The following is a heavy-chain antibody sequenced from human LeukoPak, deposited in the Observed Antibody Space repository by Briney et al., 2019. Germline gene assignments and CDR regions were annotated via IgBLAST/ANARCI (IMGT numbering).Heavy chain of an antibody. J-gene: IGHJ4*02. V-gene: IGHV3-30*04. Sequence: GGSLRLSCAASGFTFSSYAMSWVRQAPGKGLEWVAVISYDGSNKYYADSVKGRFTISRDNSKNTLYLQMNSLRAEDTAVYYCARATTLPDYYDSSGYYYYFDYWGQGTLVTVSS. CDR2: ISYDGSNK. CDR3: ARATTLPDYYDSSGYYYYFDY. CDR1: GFTFSSYA. D-gene: IGHD3-22*01.